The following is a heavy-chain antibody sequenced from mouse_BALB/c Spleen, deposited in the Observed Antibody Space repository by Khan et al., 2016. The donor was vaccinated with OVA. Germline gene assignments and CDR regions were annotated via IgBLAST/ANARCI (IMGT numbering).Heavy chain of an antibody. D-gene: IGHD1-2*01. CDR1: GYTFTSYW. J-gene: IGHJ3*01. Sequence: VQLQQSGAELAKPGASVKMSCKASGYTFTSYWMHWVKQRPGQGLEWIGYINPSTGYTEYNQKFKDKATLTADKSSSTAYMQLSSLTSEDSAVYYCARPINTATKFAYWGQGTLVTVSA. V-gene: IGHV1-7*01. CDR3: ARPINTATKFAY. CDR2: INPSTGYT.